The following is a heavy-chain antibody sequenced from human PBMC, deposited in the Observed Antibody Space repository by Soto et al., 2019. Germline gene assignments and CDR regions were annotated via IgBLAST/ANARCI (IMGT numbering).Heavy chain of an antibody. J-gene: IGHJ4*02. D-gene: IGHD2-15*01. V-gene: IGHV3-33*01. Sequence: HPGGSLRLSCAASGFTFSGYGMHWVRQAPGKGLEWVAVIWYDGVNKYYVDSVKGRFTISRDNSKNTVYLQMNSLRAEDTAVYYCARPGYCTGGSCYFFLYWGQGTLVTVSS. CDR1: GFTFSGYG. CDR2: IWYDGVNK. CDR3: ARPGYCTGGSCYFFLY.